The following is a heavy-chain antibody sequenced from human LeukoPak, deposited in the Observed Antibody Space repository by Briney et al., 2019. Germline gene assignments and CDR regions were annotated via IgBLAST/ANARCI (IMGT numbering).Heavy chain of an antibody. CDR3: ARVGYSSSWYGYYYYYYMDV. Sequence: KGRFTISRDNAKNSLYLQMNSLRAEDTAVYYCARVGYSSSWYGYYYYYYMDVWGKGTTVTISS. D-gene: IGHD6-13*01. V-gene: IGHV3-11*01. J-gene: IGHJ6*03.